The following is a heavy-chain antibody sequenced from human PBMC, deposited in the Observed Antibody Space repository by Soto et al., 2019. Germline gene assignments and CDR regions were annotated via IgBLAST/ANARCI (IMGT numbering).Heavy chain of an antibody. D-gene: IGHD3-22*01. CDR2: IVPLFRTT. J-gene: IGHJ4*02. CDR3: AGTYDTSGDYPYYFEY. V-gene: IGHV1-69*06. CDR1: GGTFSSYA. Sequence: QVQLVQSGAEAKKPGSSVKVSCKTSGGTFSSYAISWVRQAPGQGLEWMGGIVPLFRTTNYAQKFQGRVTITADTSTYTVYMELSGLRSGDTAVYYCAGTYDTSGDYPYYFEYWGQGTLVTVSS.